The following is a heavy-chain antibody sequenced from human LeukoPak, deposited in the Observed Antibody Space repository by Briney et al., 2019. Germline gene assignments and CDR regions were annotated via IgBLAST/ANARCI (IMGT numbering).Heavy chain of an antibody. CDR3: ARGSVSSGYYSDDY. D-gene: IGHD3-22*01. Sequence: SETLSLTCTVSGGSISSYYWSWIRQPPGKGLEWIGYIYYSGSTNYNPSLKSRVTISVDTSKNQFSLKLSSVTAADTAVYYCARGSVSSGYYSDDYWGQGTLVAVSS. V-gene: IGHV4-59*01. CDR2: IYYSGST. CDR1: GGSISSYY. J-gene: IGHJ4*02.